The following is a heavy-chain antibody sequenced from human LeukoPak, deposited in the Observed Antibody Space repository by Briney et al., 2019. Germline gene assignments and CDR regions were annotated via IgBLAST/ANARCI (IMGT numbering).Heavy chain of an antibody. D-gene: IGHD3-10*01. CDR2: IRESGGST. J-gene: IGHJ4*02. CDR1: GFPFSTYA. Sequence: GTSLRLSCAASGFPFSTYAMSWVRQAPGKGLEWVSGIRESGGSTYYADSVKGRFTISRDNSKNTLYLQMNSLRAEDTAVYYCVKKYGSGVYYPFDYWGQGTLVTVSS. CDR3: VKKYGSGVYYPFDY. V-gene: IGHV3-23*01.